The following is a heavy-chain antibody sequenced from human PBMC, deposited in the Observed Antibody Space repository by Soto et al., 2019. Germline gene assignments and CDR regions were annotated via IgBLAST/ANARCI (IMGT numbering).Heavy chain of an antibody. Sequence: GASVKVSYKASGYTFTGYAMHWVRQAPGQRLEWMGWINAGNGNTKYSQKFQGRVTITRDTSASTAYMELSSLRSEDTAVYYCARAVAVAADFDYWGQGTLVTVSS. CDR3: ARAVAVAADFDY. D-gene: IGHD6-19*01. CDR2: INAGNGNT. J-gene: IGHJ4*02. CDR1: GYTFTGYA. V-gene: IGHV1-3*01.